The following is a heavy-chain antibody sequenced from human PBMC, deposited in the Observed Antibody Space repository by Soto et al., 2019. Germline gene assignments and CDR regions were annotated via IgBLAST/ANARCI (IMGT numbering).Heavy chain of an antibody. CDR2: MNPNSGNT. J-gene: IGHJ4*02. CDR3: ARWDYGVYACFDY. D-gene: IGHD4-17*01. Sequence: QVQLVQSGAEVKKSGASVKVSCKASGYTFTSHDINWVRQATGQGLEWMGWMNPNSGNTDYAQKFQGRVTMTRNTSISTAYMELSSLRSEDTAVYYCARWDYGVYACFDYWGQGTLVTVSS. V-gene: IGHV1-8*01. CDR1: GYTFTSHD.